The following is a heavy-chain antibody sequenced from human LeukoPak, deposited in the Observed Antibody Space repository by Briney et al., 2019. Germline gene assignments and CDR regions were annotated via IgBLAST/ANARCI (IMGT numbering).Heavy chain of an antibody. Sequence: GGSLRLSCAASGFTFSSYSMNWVRQAPGKGLEWVSSISSSSSYIYYADSVKGRFTISRDNAKNSLYLQMNSLRAEDTAVYYCARDRYSSGPYAFDIWGQGTMVTVSP. J-gene: IGHJ3*02. CDR3: ARDRYSSGPYAFDI. V-gene: IGHV3-21*01. CDR1: GFTFSSYS. D-gene: IGHD6-19*01. CDR2: ISSSSSYI.